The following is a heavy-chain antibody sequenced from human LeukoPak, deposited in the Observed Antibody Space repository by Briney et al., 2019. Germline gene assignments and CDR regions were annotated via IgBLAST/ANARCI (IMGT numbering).Heavy chain of an antibody. CDR2: SRDKANSYTT. Sequence: GESLRLSCAASGSILSDHHMDWVRQAPGKRLEWVGRSRDKANSYTTEYAASVKGRFTISRDDSKNSMYLQMNSLKTENTAVYYCVSLIGDFWGQGTLVTVSS. CDR3: VSLIGDF. CDR1: GSILSDHH. D-gene: IGHD2-8*01. V-gene: IGHV3-72*01. J-gene: IGHJ4*02.